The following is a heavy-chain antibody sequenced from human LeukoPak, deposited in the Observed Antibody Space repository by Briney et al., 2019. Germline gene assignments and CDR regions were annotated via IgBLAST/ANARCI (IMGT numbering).Heavy chain of an antibody. D-gene: IGHD6-6*01. V-gene: IGHV4-38-2*02. J-gene: IGHJ6*03. CDR2: IYHSGST. CDR1: GYSISSGYY. Sequence: SETLSLTCTVSGYSISSGYYWGWIRQPPGKGLEWIGSIYHSGSTYYNPSLKSRVTISVDTSKNQFSLKLSSVTAADTAVYYCARWSGSVTARNYYYYMDVWGEGTTVTVSS. CDR3: ARWSGSVTARNYYYYMDV.